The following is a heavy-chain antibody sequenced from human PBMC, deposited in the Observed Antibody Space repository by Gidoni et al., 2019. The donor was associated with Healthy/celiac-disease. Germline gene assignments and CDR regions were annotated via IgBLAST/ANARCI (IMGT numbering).Heavy chain of an antibody. CDR3: TTEYVRYGDYEVY. D-gene: IGHD4-17*01. J-gene: IGHJ4*02. Sequence: EVQLVESGGGLVKPGGSLRLSCAASGFTFSHAWMSWVRQAPGKGLEWVGRIKSKTDGGTTDYAAPVKGRFTISRDDSKNTLYLQMNSLKTEDTAVYYCTTEYVRYGDYEVYWGQGTLVTVSS. CDR1: GFTFSHAW. V-gene: IGHV3-15*01. CDR2: IKSKTDGGTT.